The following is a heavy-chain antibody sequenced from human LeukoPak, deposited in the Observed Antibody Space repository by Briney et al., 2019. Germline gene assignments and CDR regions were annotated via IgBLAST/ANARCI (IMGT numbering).Heavy chain of an antibody. CDR3: ARGQDTVVTSRDAFDS. J-gene: IGHJ3*02. V-gene: IGHV3-21*01. Sequence: GGSLRLSCAASGFTFSSYEMNWVRQAPGKGLEWVSSISTSSIYIYYADSVKGRFTISRDNAKNSLYLQMNSLRAEDTAVYYCARGQDTVVTSRDAFDSWGQGTMGTVSA. D-gene: IGHD4-23*01. CDR2: ISTSSIYI. CDR1: GFTFSSYE.